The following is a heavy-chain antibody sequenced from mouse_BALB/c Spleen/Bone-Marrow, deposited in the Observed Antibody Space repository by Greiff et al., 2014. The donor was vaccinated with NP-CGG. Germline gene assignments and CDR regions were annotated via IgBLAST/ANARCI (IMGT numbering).Heavy chain of an antibody. D-gene: IGHD3-2*01. CDR2: IDPAKDNT. Sequence: VQLQQSGAELVKPGASVKLSCTSSGFNIRDTYIHWVKQRPEQGLEWIGKIDPAKDNTEYDPKFQGKATITADTPSNTAYLQLSSLTPEDTAVYYCARGVRQLGLPFWGQGTLVTVST. J-gene: IGHJ3*01. CDR3: ARGVRQLGLPF. V-gene: IGHV14-3*02. CDR1: GFNIRDTY.